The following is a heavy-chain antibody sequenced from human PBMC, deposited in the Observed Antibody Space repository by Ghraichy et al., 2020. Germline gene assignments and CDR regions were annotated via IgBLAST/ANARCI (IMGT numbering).Heavy chain of an antibody. CDR2: ICYTVST. Sequence: SQTLSLTCTVSGGSISSSDYYWGWIRQPPGKGLEWIGNICYTVSTDYNPSLKSRVTMSLDTSKNQFSLNLRSLTAADTAVYYCARTLRWLQFIDYWGQGILVTVS. CDR1: GGSISSSDYY. J-gene: IGHJ4*02. V-gene: IGHV4-39*01. D-gene: IGHD5-24*01. CDR3: ARTLRWLQFIDY.